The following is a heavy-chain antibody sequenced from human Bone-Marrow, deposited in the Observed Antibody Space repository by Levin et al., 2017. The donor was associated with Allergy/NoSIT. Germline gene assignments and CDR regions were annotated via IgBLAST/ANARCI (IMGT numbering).Heavy chain of an antibody. CDR1: GFTFSSHG. CDR3: AKDQDPGWLPYFGS. J-gene: IGHJ4*02. Sequence: GGSLRLSCEASGFTFSSHGMSWVRQAPGKGLEWVAGFSGNSGSAFYADSVKGRFTISRDNSKNTLYLQMNSLRAEDTAIYYCAKDQDPGWLPYFGSWGQGTLVAVSS. CDR2: FSGNSGSA. V-gene: IGHV3-23*01. D-gene: IGHD2-15*01.